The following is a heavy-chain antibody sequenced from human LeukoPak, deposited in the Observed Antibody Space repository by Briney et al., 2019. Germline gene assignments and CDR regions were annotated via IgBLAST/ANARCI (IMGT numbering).Heavy chain of an antibody. J-gene: IGHJ4*02. CDR3: ARRRGCSSSSCPPDY. CDR2: IYPGDSDT. V-gene: IGHV5-51*01. CDR1: GYTFTTYW. Sequence: PGESLKISCRGSGYTFTTYWIGWMRQMPGKGLEWMGIIYPGDSDTRYSPSFQGQVTMSADKSINTAYLQWSSLKASDTAMYYCARRRGCSSSSCPPDYWGQGTLVTVSS. D-gene: IGHD2-2*01.